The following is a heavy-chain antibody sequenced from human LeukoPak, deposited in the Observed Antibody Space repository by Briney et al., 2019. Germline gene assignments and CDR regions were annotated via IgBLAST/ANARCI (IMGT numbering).Heavy chain of an antibody. V-gene: IGHV6-1*01. CDR2: TYYRSKWYY. CDR1: GDSVSTNSAA. CDR3: ARVGCSGGTCSDGLDV. Sequence: SQTLSLTCAISGDSVSTNSAAWNWIRQSPSRGLEWLGRTYYRSKWYYDYAVSVRSRMAINPDTSKNQFSLQLNSVTPEDSAVYYCARVGCSGGTCSDGLDVWGQGTTVIVSS. D-gene: IGHD2-15*01. J-gene: IGHJ6*02.